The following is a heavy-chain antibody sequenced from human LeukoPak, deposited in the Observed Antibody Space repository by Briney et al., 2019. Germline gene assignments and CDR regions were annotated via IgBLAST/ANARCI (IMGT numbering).Heavy chain of an antibody. CDR3: ARERNDCYGSSGCVGDSYMDV. J-gene: IGHJ6*03. CDR1: GYTFTSYA. V-gene: IGHV7-4-1*02. D-gene: IGHD3-22*01. CDR2: INTNTGNP. Sequence: ASAKVSCKASGYTFTSYAMNWVRQAPGQGLEWMGWINTNTGNPTCAQGFTGRFVFSLDTSVTTAYLQISSLKAEDTAVYYCARERNDCYGSSGCVGDSYMDVWGKGTTVTVSS.